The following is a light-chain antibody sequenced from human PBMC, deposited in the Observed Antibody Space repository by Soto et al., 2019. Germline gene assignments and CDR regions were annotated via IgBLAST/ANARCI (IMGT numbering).Light chain of an antibody. CDR2: TAS. CDR1: QNIHTH. CDR3: QQGDTTPIT. Sequence: DIQMTQSPYSLSASVGDRVTITCRASQNIHTHLNWYQQKPGKAPKPLIYTASSLHSGVPSRFSGSASGTDFTLTISSLQPEDFATYYCQQGDTTPITFGQGTRLEIK. V-gene: IGKV1-39*01. J-gene: IGKJ5*01.